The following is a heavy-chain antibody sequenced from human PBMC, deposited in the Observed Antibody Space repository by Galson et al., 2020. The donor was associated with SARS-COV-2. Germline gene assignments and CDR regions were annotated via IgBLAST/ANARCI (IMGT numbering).Heavy chain of an antibody. CDR1: GYTFISYG. V-gene: IGHV1-18*01. Sequence: ASVKVSCKASGYTFISYGISWVRQAPGQGLAWMGWISAYNGNTNSAQKLQGRVTTTDTSTSTAYMELRSLRSDDTAVYSCASAIVGATHFDYWGQGTLVTVSS. D-gene: IGHD1-26*01. J-gene: IGHJ4*02. CDR2: ISAYNGNT. CDR3: ASAIVGATHFDY.